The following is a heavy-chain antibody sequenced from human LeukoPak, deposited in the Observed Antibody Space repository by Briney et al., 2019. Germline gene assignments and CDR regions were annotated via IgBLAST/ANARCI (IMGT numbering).Heavy chain of an antibody. Sequence: GGSLRLSCAASGFTFSSYWMSWVRQAPGKGLEWVANIKKDGSEKYYVDSVKGRFTISGDNAKNSLYLQMNSLRAEDTAVYYCARGALELLDSYYYGMDVWGQGTTVTVSS. D-gene: IGHD3-10*01. CDR1: GFTFSSYW. J-gene: IGHJ6*02. CDR2: IKKDGSEK. V-gene: IGHV3-7*01. CDR3: ARGALELLDSYYYGMDV.